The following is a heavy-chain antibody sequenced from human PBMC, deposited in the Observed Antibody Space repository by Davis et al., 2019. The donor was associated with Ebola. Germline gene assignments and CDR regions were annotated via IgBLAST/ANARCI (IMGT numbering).Heavy chain of an antibody. V-gene: IGHV4-34*01. CDR3: ARGPPYYDILTGYDHFDY. CDR1: GGSFSGYY. J-gene: IGHJ4*02. Sequence: MPSETLSLTCAVYGGSFSGYYWSWIRQPPGKGLEWIGEINHSGSTNYNPSLKSRVTISVDTSKNQFSLKLSSVTAADTAVYYCARGPPYYDILTGYDHFDYWGQGTLVTVSS. D-gene: IGHD3-9*01. CDR2: INHSGST.